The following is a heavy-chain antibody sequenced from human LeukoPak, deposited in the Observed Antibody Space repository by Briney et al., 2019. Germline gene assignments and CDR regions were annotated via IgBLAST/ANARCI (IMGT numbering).Heavy chain of an antibody. V-gene: IGHV3-53*01. J-gene: IGHJ4*02. CDR2: IYSGGST. D-gene: IGHD3-16*01. CDR1: GFTVSSNY. Sequence: PGGSPRLSCSASGFTVSSNYMSWVRQAPGKGLEWVSVIYSGGSTYYADSVKGRFTISRDNSKNTLYLQMNSLRAEDTAVYYCARERYDYIWGSYSHWGQGTLVTVSS. CDR3: ARERYDYIWGSYSH.